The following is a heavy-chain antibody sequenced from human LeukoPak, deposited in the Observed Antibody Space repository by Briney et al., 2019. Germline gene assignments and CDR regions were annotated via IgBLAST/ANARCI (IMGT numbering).Heavy chain of an antibody. D-gene: IGHD5-24*01. J-gene: IGHJ4*02. V-gene: IGHV3-53*01. CDR1: GFTVSSNS. Sequence: GGSLRLSCTVSGFTVSSNSMSWVRQAPGKGLEWVSFIYSDNTHYSDSVKGRFTISRDDAKNSLYLQMNSLRAEDTAVYYCARDLDGYNGGYWGQGTLVTVSS. CDR2: IYSDNT. CDR3: ARDLDGYNGGY.